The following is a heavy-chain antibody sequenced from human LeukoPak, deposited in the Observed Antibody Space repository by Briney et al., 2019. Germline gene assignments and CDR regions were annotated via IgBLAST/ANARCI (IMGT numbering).Heavy chain of an antibody. CDR2: ISFVGSNK. D-gene: IGHD3-16*01. V-gene: IGHV3-30*18. J-gene: IGHJ6*02. CDR3: AKSSAWGIYSYYGMDV. Sequence: GGSLRLSCAASGFTFRSYGMHWVPQAPGEGLEWVAFISFVGSNKYYADSVKGRFTISRDKSENTVYLQMNSLRTADTAVYYCAKSSAWGIYSYYGMDVWGQGTTVTLSS. CDR1: GFTFRSYG.